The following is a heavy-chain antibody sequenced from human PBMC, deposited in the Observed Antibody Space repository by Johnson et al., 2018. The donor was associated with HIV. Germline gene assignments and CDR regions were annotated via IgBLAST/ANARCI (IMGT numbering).Heavy chain of an antibody. Sequence: QVQLVESGGGLVQPGGSLRLSCAASGFIFSSYWMSWVRQAPGKGLEWVAVISYDGSNKYYADSVKGRFTISRDNSKNTLSLQMNSLRAEDTAVYYCARAYSSSWYRADAFDIWGQGTMVTVSS. J-gene: IGHJ3*02. D-gene: IGHD6-13*01. V-gene: IGHV3-30*14. CDR2: ISYDGSNK. CDR1: GFIFSSYW. CDR3: ARAYSSSWYRADAFDI.